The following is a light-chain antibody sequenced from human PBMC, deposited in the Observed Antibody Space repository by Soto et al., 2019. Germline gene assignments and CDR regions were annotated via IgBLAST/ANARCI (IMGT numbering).Light chain of an antibody. CDR2: DAS. J-gene: IGKJ5*01. CDR1: QDINTY. V-gene: IGKV1-33*01. Sequence: DIQMTQSPSSLSASVGDTVTITCQASQDINTYLNWFQQRPGKAPKLLIYDASNLETGVPSRFSGSGSGTEFTFTISSLQTEDFATYYCQQYDNLPTFGQGTRLDIK. CDR3: QQYDNLPT.